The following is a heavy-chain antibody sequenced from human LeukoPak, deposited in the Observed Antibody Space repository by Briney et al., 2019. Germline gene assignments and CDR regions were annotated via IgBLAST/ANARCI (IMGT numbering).Heavy chain of an antibody. J-gene: IGHJ6*03. CDR2: ISGSGGST. CDR3: AKRGSQAAPSSCYYYYYMDV. Sequence: GGSLRLSCAASGFTFSSYAMSWVRQAPGKGLEWVSAISGSGGSTYYADSVKGRFTISRDNSKNTLYLQMNSLRAEDTAVYYCAKRGSQAAPSSCYYYYYMDVWGKGTTVTVSS. CDR1: GFTFSSYA. V-gene: IGHV3-23*01. D-gene: IGHD2-2*01.